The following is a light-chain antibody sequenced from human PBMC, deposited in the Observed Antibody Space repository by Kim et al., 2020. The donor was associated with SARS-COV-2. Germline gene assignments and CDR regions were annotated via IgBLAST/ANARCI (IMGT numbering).Light chain of an antibody. Sequence: LTCNLRSGINVDTYRIYWYQQKPGSPPQHLLRYKSDSDKQQGSGVPSRFSGSKDASANAGILLISGLQSEDEADYYCMIWHSSAWVFGGGTQLTVL. V-gene: IGLV5-45*02. CDR2: YKSDSDK. CDR3: MIWHSSAWV. CDR1: SGINVDTYR. J-gene: IGLJ3*02.